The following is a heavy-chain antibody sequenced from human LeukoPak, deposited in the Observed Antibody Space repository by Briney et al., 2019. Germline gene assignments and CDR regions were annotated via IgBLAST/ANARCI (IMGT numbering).Heavy chain of an antibody. CDR1: GYTFTGYY. D-gene: IGHD2-2*01. CDR3: ARAEFRPASIVVVRHYYYYYMDV. J-gene: IGHJ6*03. V-gene: IGHV1-2*02. Sequence: GASVKVSCKASGYTFTGYYMHWVRQAPGQGLEWMGWIDPNSGGTNYAQKFQGRVTMTRDTSISTAYMELSRLRSDDTAVYYCARAEFRPASIVVVRHYYYYYMDVWGKGTTVTVSS. CDR2: IDPNSGGT.